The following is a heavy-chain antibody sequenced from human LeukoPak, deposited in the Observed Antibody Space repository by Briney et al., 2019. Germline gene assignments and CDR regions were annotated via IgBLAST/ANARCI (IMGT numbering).Heavy chain of an antibody. Sequence: GVSLRLLCEGSGYTYTNYCIAWVRQIPGKGLEWMGINYPGDSDTRYSPSFQGLVTISADKSISTAYLQWSSLKASDTSIYYCARQYCTSTTCYHREFDFWGQGTLVTVSS. CDR2: NYPGDSDT. V-gene: IGHV5-51*01. CDR1: GYTYTNYC. CDR3: ARQYCTSTTCYHREFDF. D-gene: IGHD2-2*01. J-gene: IGHJ4*02.